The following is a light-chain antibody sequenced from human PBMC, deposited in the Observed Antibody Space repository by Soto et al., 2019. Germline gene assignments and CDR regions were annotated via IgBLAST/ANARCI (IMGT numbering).Light chain of an antibody. CDR3: QQYSNWPLT. J-gene: IGKJ4*01. CDR2: GAS. CDR1: QSVGSN. Sequence: EIVMTQSPATLSVSPGERVTLSCRARQSVGSNLAWYQQKPGQAPRLLIYGASTRATGIPARFSGSGSETEFTLTISSLQAEDSAVYYCQQYSNWPLTFGGGTKVDI. V-gene: IGKV3-15*01.